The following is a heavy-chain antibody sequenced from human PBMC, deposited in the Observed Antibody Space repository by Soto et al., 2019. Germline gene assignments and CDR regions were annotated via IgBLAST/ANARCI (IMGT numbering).Heavy chain of an antibody. CDR1: GFTFSSYG. J-gene: IGHJ4*02. D-gene: IGHD3-16*01. CDR3: ASLSGGGGFDY. Sequence: QVQLVESGGGVVQPGRSLRLSCAASGFTFSSYGMHWVRQAPGKGLEWVAVISYDGRKKYYADSVKGRFTISRDNSKNALKLQMGSLRGDDPAVYYLASLSGGGGFDYWGQGTLVTVSS. CDR2: ISYDGRKK. V-gene: IGHV3-30*03.